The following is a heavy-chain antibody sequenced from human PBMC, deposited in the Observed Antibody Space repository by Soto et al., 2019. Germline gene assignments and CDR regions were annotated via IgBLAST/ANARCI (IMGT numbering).Heavy chain of an antibody. Sequence: QLQLQESGPGLVKPSETLSLTCTVSGGSISSSSYYWGWIRQPPGKGLEWIGSIYYSGSTYYNPSLKSRVTISVDTSKNQFSLKLSSVTAADTAVYYCARHGYCSGGSCSRAFAIWGQGTMVTVSS. CDR1: GGSISSSSYY. D-gene: IGHD2-15*01. CDR2: IYYSGST. J-gene: IGHJ3*02. V-gene: IGHV4-39*01. CDR3: ARHGYCSGGSCSRAFAI.